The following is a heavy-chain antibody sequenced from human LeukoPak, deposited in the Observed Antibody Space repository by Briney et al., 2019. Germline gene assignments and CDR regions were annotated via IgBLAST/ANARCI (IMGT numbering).Heavy chain of an antibody. CDR1: GGTFSSYA. J-gene: IGHJ5*02. V-gene: IGHV1-69*01. CDR3: ARDDYYDSSGYDSPPMELDP. CDR2: IIPIFGTA. Sequence: SAVKVSCKACGGTFSSYAISWVRQAPGQGLEWMGGIIPIFGTANYPQKFQGRVTITADESTSTAYMELSSLRSEDTAVYYCARDDYYDSSGYDSPPMELDPWGQGTLVTVSS. D-gene: IGHD3-22*01.